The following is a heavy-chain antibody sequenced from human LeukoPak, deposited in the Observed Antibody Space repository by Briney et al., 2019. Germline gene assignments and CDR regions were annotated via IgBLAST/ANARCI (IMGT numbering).Heavy chain of an antibody. J-gene: IGHJ4*02. CDR3: ARLTAREVDY. CDR2: IYYSGST. Sequence: NPSETLSLTCTVSGGSISSTSYYWGWIRQPPGKGLEWIGSIYYSGSTYYNPSLRSRVTISVDTSKNQFSLKLSSVTAADTAVYYCARLTAREVDYWGQGTLVTVSS. CDR1: GGSISSTSYY. V-gene: IGHV4-39*01.